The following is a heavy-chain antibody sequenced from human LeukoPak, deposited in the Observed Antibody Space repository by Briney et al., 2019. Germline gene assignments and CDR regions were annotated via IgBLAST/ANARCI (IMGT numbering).Heavy chain of an antibody. CDR1: GGSITSYY. V-gene: IGHV4-4*07. D-gene: IGHD4-11*01. J-gene: IGHJ4*02. Sequence: PSETLSLTCAVSGGSITSYYWNWIRQPAGKGLEWIGRIHISGSSKYNPSLKSQVTMSLDTSTNQVSLKLSSVTAADTAVYYCARERSTSVNTYYFDSWGQGTLVTVSS. CDR3: ARERSTSVNTYYFDS. CDR2: IHISGSS.